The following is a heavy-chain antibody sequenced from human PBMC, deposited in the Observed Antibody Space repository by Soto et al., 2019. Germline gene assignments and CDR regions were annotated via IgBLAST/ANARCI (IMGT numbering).Heavy chain of an antibody. V-gene: IGHV3-48*02. CDR1: GFTFSTYS. Sequence: EVQLVESGGGSVQPGGSLRLSCAASGFTFSTYSMNWVLQAPGKGLEWLAYISSDSDTIYYPDSVKGRFTISRDNAKNSLYLHMSSRRDEDTAVYYCARKIAPDYDYYFAGGQGTLVTVSS. D-gene: IGHD5-12*01. CDR3: ARKIAPDYDYYFA. CDR2: ISSDSDTI. J-gene: IGHJ4*02.